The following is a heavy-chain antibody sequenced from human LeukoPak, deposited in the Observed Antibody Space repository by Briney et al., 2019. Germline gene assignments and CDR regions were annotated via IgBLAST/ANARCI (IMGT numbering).Heavy chain of an antibody. CDR2: IYPGDSDT. D-gene: IGHD1-7*01. V-gene: IGHV5-51*01. CDR3: ASPHRFYNWNYGSYAFDI. Sequence: KGGESLKISCKGSGYSFTSYWIGWVRQMPGKGLEWMGIIYPGDSDTRYSPSFQGQVSISADKSISTAYLQWSSLKASDTAMYYCASPHRFYNWNYGSYAFDIWGQGTMVTVSS. CDR1: GYSFTSYW. J-gene: IGHJ3*02.